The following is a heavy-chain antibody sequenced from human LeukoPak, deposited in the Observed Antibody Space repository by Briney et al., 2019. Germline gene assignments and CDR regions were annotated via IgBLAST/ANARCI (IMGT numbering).Heavy chain of an antibody. CDR3: ASGGPTGALDY. J-gene: IGHJ4*02. Sequence: GESLRLSCAASGFIFKKYWMNWVRQVPGKGLEYLANIKEDGSEKYYVDSVKGRLTISRDNAKNSLYLQMNSLRAEDTAVYYCASGGPTGALDYWGQGTLVTVSS. CDR2: IKEDGSEK. D-gene: IGHD7-27*01. CDR1: GFIFKKYW. V-gene: IGHV3-7*01.